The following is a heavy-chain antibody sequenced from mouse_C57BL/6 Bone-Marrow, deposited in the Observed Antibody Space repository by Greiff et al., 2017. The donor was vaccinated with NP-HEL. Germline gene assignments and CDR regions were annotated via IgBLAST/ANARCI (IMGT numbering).Heavy chain of an antibody. CDR3: ARHYYSNYFDY. J-gene: IGHJ2*01. D-gene: IGHD2-5*01. Sequence: EVQLVESGGDLVKPGGSLKLSCAASGFTFSSYGMSWVRQTPDKRLEWVATISSGGSYTYYPDSVKGRFTISRDNAKHTLYLQMSSLESEDTAMYYCARHYYSNYFDYWGQGTTLTVSS. CDR2: ISSGGSYT. CDR1: GFTFSSYG. V-gene: IGHV5-6*01.